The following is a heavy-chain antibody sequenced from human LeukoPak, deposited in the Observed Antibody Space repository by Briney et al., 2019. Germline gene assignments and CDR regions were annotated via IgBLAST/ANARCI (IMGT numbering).Heavy chain of an antibody. CDR2: IIPIFGTA. D-gene: IGHD3-3*01. CDR3: ARVLVFGVVIGWFDP. J-gene: IGHJ5*02. CDR1: GGTFSSYA. Sequence: SVKVSCKASGGTFSSYAISWVRQAPGQGLEWMGGIIPIFGTANCAQKFQGRVTITADESTSTAYMELSSLRSEDTAVYYCARVLVFGVVIGWFDPWGQGTLVTVSS. V-gene: IGHV1-69*13.